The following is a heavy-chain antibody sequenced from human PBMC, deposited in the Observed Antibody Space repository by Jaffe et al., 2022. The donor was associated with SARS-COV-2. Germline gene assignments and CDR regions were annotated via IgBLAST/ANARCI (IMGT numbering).Heavy chain of an antibody. D-gene: IGHD3-9*01. Sequence: QVQLVQSGAEVKKPGASVKVSCKASGYTFTRYAIHWVRQAPGQRLEWMGWINAGNDNTKYSQKFQGRVTITRDTSASTVYMELSSLRSEDTAVYYCARYPHGDILTGIKDALDIWGQGTMVTVSS. CDR1: GYTFTRYA. CDR3: ARYPHGDILTGIKDALDI. CDR2: INAGNDNT. J-gene: IGHJ3*02. V-gene: IGHV1-3*01.